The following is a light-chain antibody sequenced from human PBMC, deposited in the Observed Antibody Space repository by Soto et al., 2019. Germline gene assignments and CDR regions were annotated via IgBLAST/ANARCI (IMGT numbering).Light chain of an antibody. CDR3: QKYNTAPQT. J-gene: IGKJ1*01. Sequence: DIQMTQSPSSLSASVGDRVTITCRASQGIIDYLAWYQHKPGKAPNLLIYAASTSHSGVPSRFSGSGSGTDFTLTISNLQPEDVGTYYCQKYNTAPQTFGPGTKVEIK. CDR2: AAS. V-gene: IGKV1-27*01. CDR1: QGIIDY.